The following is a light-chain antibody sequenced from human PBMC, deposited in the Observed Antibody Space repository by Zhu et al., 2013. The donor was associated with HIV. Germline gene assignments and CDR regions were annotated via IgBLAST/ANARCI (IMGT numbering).Light chain of an antibody. J-gene: IGKJ3*01. Sequence: EIVMTQSPATLSVSPGERATLSCRASQSVSSNLAWYQQKPGQAPRLLIYGASTRATGIPARFSGSGSGTEFTLTISSLQSEDFATYYCQQFNSYPFTFGPGTEVDIK. CDR2: GAS. V-gene: IGKV3-15*01. CDR3: QQFNSYPFT. CDR1: QSVSSN.